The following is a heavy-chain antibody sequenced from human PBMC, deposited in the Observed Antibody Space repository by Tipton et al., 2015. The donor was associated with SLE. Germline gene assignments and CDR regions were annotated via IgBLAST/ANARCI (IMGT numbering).Heavy chain of an antibody. V-gene: IGHV3-49*04. D-gene: IGHD4-17*01. J-gene: IGHJ3*02. CDR2: ITSKTYGGTT. Sequence: SLRLSCKGSGFSFGDYALNWVRQAPGKGLEWVAFITSKTYGGTTEYAASVKGRFTISRDDSHSIAYLQMNSLKTEDTAVYYCTRAIPYGDAFFDIWGQGTMVTVSS. CDR3: TRAIPYGDAFFDI. CDR1: GFSFGDYA.